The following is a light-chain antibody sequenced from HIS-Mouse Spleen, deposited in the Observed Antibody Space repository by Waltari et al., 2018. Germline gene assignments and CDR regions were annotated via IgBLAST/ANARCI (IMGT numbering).Light chain of an antibody. Sequence: QSALTQPASVSGSPGQSVTIPCTGTSSDVGRYHLLSWYQQHPGKAPKLMIYEGSKRPSGVSNRFSGSKSGNTASLTIAGLQAEDEADYYCCSYAGSSTLVFGGGTKLTVL. CDR1: SSDVGRYHL. J-gene: IGLJ2*01. CDR2: EGS. CDR3: CSYAGSSTLV. V-gene: IGLV2-23*01.